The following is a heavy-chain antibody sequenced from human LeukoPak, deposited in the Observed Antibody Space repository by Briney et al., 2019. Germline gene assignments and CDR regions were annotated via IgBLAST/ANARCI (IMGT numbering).Heavy chain of an antibody. D-gene: IGHD1-26*01. Sequence: SETLSLTCTVSGGSISGYYWSWIRQPPGKGLEWIGYIYTSGSTNCNPSLKSRVTISVDTSKNQFSLRLSSVTAADTAMYFCARAYSRSYSHFDDWGQGTLVTVSS. CDR1: GGSISGYY. CDR2: IYTSGST. CDR3: ARAYSRSYSHFDD. J-gene: IGHJ4*02. V-gene: IGHV4-4*09.